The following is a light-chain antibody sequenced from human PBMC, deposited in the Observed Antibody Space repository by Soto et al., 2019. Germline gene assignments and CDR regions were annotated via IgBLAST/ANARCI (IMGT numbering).Light chain of an antibody. V-gene: IGKV3-11*01. Sequence: EVVLTQSPATLSLSPGERATLSCRTSQSVQIYLAWYQQKPGQTPRLLIYDTSIRATGVPARFSGSGSGTDFTLTISSLEPEDSAVYYCQQRYAWPPFTFGGGTKVEIK. CDR3: QQRYAWPPFT. CDR1: QSVQIY. J-gene: IGKJ4*01. CDR2: DTS.